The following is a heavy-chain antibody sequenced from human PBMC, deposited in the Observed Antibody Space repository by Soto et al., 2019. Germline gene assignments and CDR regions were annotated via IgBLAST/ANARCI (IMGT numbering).Heavy chain of an antibody. Sequence: EVQLVESGGGLIQPGGSLRLSCAASGFTVSSKYMTWVRQAPGKGLEWVSVLYGGGTTYYADSVNGRFTISSDNSKNTLYLHVNSLRAEDTAVYYCVQTTGWPGFDFWGQGTLVTVSS. CDR2: LYGGGTT. D-gene: IGHD6-19*01. V-gene: IGHV3-53*01. CDR1: GFTVSSKY. J-gene: IGHJ4*02. CDR3: VQTTGWPGFDF.